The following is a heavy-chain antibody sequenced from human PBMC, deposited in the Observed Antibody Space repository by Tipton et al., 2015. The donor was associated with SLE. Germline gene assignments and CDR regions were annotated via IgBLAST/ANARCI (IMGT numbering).Heavy chain of an antibody. D-gene: IGHD4-17*01. Sequence: TLSLTCTVSGGSLNTGGYLWSWIRQSPGKGLEWIGDIYHTGGTYYSPSLRSRVSISVDKSKNQFSLKLSSVTVADTAVYYCAKDYNHDNADYNWGQGTLVIVSS. CDR1: GGSLNTGGYL. V-gene: IGHV4-30-2*06. J-gene: IGHJ4*02. CDR2: IYHTGGT. CDR3: AKDYNHDNADYN.